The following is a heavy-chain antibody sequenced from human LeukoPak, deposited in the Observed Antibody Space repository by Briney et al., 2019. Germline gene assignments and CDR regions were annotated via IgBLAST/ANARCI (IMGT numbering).Heavy chain of an antibody. V-gene: IGHV3-23*01. Sequence: GGSLRLSCAASGFTFSNYAMSWVRQAPGKGLEWVSGINGGGGGGTFHADSVRGRFTISRDNSKNTLYLQMSSLRAEDTAVYYCAASLPNIVVVPAAKGPFGSWGQGTPVTVSS. CDR3: AASLPNIVVVPAAKGPFGS. J-gene: IGHJ5*02. D-gene: IGHD2-2*01. CDR2: INGGGGGGT. CDR1: GFTFSNYA.